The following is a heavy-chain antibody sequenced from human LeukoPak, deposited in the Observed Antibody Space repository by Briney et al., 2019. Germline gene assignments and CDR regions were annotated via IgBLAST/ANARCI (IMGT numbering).Heavy chain of an antibody. V-gene: IGHV3-23*01. CDR1: GFSFSSYA. Sequence: PGGSLRLSCAASGFSFSSYAMSWVRQAPGKGLEWVSAISGSGSHAYSADSVKGRFTISRDNSKNTLYLQMNSLRAEDTAVYYCASGRGIAAEGSFDYWGQGTLVTVSS. J-gene: IGHJ4*02. D-gene: IGHD6-13*01. CDR3: ASGRGIAAEGSFDY. CDR2: ISGSGSHA.